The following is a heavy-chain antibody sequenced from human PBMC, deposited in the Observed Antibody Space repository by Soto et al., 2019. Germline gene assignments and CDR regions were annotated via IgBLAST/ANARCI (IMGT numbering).Heavy chain of an antibody. V-gene: IGHV1-18*01. Sequence: QIPLLQSGAEVKKPGASVKVTCKASGYTFRNFGISWVRQAPGQGLEWMGWSSAYNANANYAQKFQGRLTMTADTSTSTAYMELRRLRSDDTAVYYCARENSYFDYWGQGTLVTVSS. CDR1: GYTFRNFG. CDR3: ARENSYFDY. CDR2: SSAYNANA. J-gene: IGHJ4*02.